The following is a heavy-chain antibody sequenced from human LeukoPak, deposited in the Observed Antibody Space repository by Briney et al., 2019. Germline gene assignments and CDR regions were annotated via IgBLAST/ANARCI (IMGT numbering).Heavy chain of an antibody. V-gene: IGHV4-34*01. CDR1: GGSFSGYY. J-gene: IGHJ4*02. D-gene: IGHD6-13*01. Sequence: PSETLSLTCAVYGGSFSGYYWSWIRQPPGKGLEWIGEINHSGSTNYNPSLKSRVTISVDTSKNQFSLKLSSVTAADTAVYYCARTSASSPIAYWGQGTLVTVSS. CDR3: ARTSASSPIAY. CDR2: INHSGST.